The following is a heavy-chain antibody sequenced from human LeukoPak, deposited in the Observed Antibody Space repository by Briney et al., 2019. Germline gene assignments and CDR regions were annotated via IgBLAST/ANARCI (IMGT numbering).Heavy chain of an antibody. J-gene: IGHJ4*02. V-gene: IGHV3-7*01. Sequence: GGSLRLSCAASGFTFSSYWMSSVRQAPGKGLEWVANIKQDGSEKYYVDSVKGRFTISRDNAKNSLYLQMNSLRAEDTAVYYCANGLLSHYYYDSSGSPDFDYWGQGTLVTVSS. CDR2: IKQDGSEK. CDR1: GFTFSSYW. D-gene: IGHD3-22*01. CDR3: ANGLLSHYYYDSSGSPDFDY.